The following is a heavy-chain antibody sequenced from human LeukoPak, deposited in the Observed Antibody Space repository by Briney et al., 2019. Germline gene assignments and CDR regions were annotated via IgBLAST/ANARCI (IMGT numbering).Heavy chain of an antibody. CDR3: ARDDPSRDYYDSSGN. CDR2: IIPILGIA. CDR1: GGTFSSYT. Sequence: VKVSCRASGGTFSSYTISWVRQAPGQGLEWMGRIIPILGIANYAQKFQGRVTITADKSTSTAYMELSSLRSEDTAVYYCARDDPSRDYYDSSGNWGQGTLVTVSS. D-gene: IGHD3-22*01. V-gene: IGHV1-69*04. J-gene: IGHJ4*02.